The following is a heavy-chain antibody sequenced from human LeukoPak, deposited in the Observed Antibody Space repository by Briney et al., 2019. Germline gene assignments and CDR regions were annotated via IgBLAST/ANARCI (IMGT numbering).Heavy chain of an antibody. Sequence: GGSLRLSCAASGFAFDDYAMHWVRQAPGKGLEWVSGISRVSGRIDYADSVKGRFTISRDNARNSLYLQLNSLRVEDTALYYCVKDRGRNYYYGMDVWGQGTTVTVSS. CDR2: ISRVSGRI. CDR3: VKDRGRNYYYGMDV. V-gene: IGHV3-9*01. CDR1: GFAFDDYA. D-gene: IGHD2-15*01. J-gene: IGHJ6*02.